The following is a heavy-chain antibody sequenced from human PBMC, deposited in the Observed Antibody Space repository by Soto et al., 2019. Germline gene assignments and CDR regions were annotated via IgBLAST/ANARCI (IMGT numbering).Heavy chain of an antibody. CDR1: GGTFSSYS. CDR2: IIPIFGTA. CDR3: ARVRSDSSGYYPGTDSGAVDY. Sequence: SVKVACKASGGTFSSYSISWVRQAPGQGLEWMGGIIPIFGTANYAQKFQGRVTITADESTSTAYMELSSLRSEDTAVYYCARVRSDSSGYYPGTDSGAVDYRGQG. J-gene: IGHJ4*02. D-gene: IGHD3-22*01. V-gene: IGHV1-69*13.